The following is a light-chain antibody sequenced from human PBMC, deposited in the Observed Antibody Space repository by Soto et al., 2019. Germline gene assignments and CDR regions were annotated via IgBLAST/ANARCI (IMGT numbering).Light chain of an antibody. CDR3: QQYNSYSRT. V-gene: IGKV1-5*03. J-gene: IGKJ1*01. Sequence: DIQMTQSPSTLSASVGDRVTITCRASQSISSWLAWYQQKPGKAPKLLIYKASSLESGVPSRFSGIGSGTEFTLTISSLLPDDFASYYNQQYNSYSRTFGQGTKVEIK. CDR2: KAS. CDR1: QSISSW.